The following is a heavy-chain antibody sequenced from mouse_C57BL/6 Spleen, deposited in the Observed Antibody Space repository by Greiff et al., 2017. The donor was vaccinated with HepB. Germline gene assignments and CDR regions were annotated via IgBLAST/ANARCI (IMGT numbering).Heavy chain of an antibody. CDR1: GFNIKDYY. Sequence: EVKLVESGAELVKPGASVKLSCTASGFNIKDYYMHWVKQRTEQGLEWIGRIDPEDGETKYAPKFQGKATITADTSSNTAYLQLSSLTSEDTAVYYCATPQLGRGYFDVWGTGTTVTVSS. J-gene: IGHJ1*03. D-gene: IGHD4-1*02. CDR2: IDPEDGET. CDR3: ATPQLGRGYFDV. V-gene: IGHV14-2*01.